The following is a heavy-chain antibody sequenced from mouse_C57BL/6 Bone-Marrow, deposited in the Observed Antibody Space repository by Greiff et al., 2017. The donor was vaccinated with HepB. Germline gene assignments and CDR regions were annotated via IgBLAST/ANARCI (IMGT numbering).Heavy chain of an antibody. J-gene: IGHJ1*03. V-gene: IGHV1-69*01. D-gene: IGHD1-1*01. CDR2: IDPSDSYT. Sequence: VQLQQSGAELVMPGASVKLSCKASGYTFTSYWMHWVKQRPGQGLEWIGEIDPSDSYTNYNQKFKGKSTLTVDKSSSTAYMQLSSLTSEDSAVYYCAREGVYYGSSYVGWYFDVWGTGTTVTVSS. CDR1: GYTFTSYW. CDR3: AREGVYYGSSYVGWYFDV.